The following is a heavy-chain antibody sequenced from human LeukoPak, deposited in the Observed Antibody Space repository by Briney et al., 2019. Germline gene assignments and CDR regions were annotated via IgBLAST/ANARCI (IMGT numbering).Heavy chain of an antibody. CDR3: ARVPIEYSSRGWFDP. Sequence: ASVKVSCKASGYTFTSYDINWVRQATGQGLEWMGWMNPNSGNTGYAQKFQGRVTITRNTSISTAYIELSSLRPEDTAVYYCARVPIEYSSRGWFDPWGQGTLVTVSS. CDR2: MNPNSGNT. V-gene: IGHV1-8*03. J-gene: IGHJ5*02. CDR1: GYTFTSYD. D-gene: IGHD6-13*01.